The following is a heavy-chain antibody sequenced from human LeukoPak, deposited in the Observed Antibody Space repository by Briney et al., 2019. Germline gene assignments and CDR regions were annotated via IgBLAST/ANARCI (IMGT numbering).Heavy chain of an antibody. V-gene: IGHV1-18*01. CDR3: ARNYRWLGHRSGYSSPDY. CDR2: ISAYNGNT. Sequence: ASVKVSCKASGYTFTSYGISWVRQAPGQGLEWMGWISAYNGNTNYAQKLQGRVTMTIDTSTSTAYMELRSLRSDDTAVYYCARNYRWLGHRSGYSSPDYWRQDTLVPVSS. D-gene: IGHD3-22*01. J-gene: IGHJ4*02. CDR1: GYTFTSYG.